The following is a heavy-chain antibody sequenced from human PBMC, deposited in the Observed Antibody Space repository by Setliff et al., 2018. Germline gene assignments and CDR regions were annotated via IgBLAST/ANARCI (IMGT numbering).Heavy chain of an antibody. J-gene: IGHJ5*02. D-gene: IGHD3-10*01. Sequence: GGSLRLSCAASGFTFSNAWMSWVRQAPGKGLEWVGRIKSKTDGGTTDYAAPVKGRFTISRDDSKNTLYLQMNSLKTEDTAVYYCTRERVWFGAPILYFDPWGQGTLVTVS. CDR2: IKSKTDGGTT. CDR3: TRERVWFGAPILYFDP. CDR1: GFTFSNAW. V-gene: IGHV3-15*01.